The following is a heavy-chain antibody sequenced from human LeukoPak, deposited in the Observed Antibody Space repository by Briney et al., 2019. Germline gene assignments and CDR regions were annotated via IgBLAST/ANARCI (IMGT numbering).Heavy chain of an antibody. J-gene: IGHJ4*02. CDR1: GDSVSNYSAA. CDR2: AYYRSKWYY. D-gene: IGHD3-10*01. V-gene: IGHV6-1*01. Sequence: SQTLSLTCALSGDSVSNYSAAWNWLRQSPSRGLEWLGRAYYRSKWYYDYAVSVKSRITINPDTSKNQFSLQLTSVTPEDTAVYYCARDKRGSAAAGILDYWGQGTLVTVSS. CDR3: ARDKRGSAAAGILDY.